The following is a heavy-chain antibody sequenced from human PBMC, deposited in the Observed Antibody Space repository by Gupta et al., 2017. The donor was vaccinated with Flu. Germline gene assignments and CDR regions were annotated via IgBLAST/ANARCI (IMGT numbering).Heavy chain of an antibody. CDR1: AVTFRRYA. J-gene: IGHJ4*02. CDR2: IIPVFGPT. CDR3: ARKGGEHCSGGTCYSFDY. D-gene: IGHD2-15*01. Sequence: QVQLVQSGAEVKKPGSSVKVSCKASAVTFRRYAIKWVRQAPGQGLEWMGGIIPVFGPTNYAKKFQGRVTITADESTSTAYMELSSLRSEDTAVYYCARKGGEHCSGGTCYSFDYWGQGTLVTVSS. V-gene: IGHV1-69*01.